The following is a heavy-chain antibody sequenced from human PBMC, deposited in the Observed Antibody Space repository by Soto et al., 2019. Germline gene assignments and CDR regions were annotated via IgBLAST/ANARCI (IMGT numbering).Heavy chain of an antibody. CDR2: ISAYNGNT. CDR3: ARDNDILTGYYSYFDY. V-gene: IGHV1-18*01. J-gene: IGHJ4*02. CDR1: GYIFSDYG. D-gene: IGHD3-9*01. Sequence: ASVKVSCKASGYIFSDYGISWVRQAPGQGLEWMGWISAYNGNTNYAQKLQGRVTMTTDTSTSTAYMELRSLRSDDTAVYYCARDNDILTGYYSYFDYWGQGTLVTVSS.